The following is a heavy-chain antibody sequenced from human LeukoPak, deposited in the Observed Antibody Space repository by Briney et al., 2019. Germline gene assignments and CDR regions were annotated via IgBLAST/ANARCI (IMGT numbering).Heavy chain of an antibody. Sequence: SVKVSCKASGGTFSRYAIGWVRQAPGQGLEWMGGIIPIFGTANYAQKFQGRVTITADESTSTAYMEVSSLRSEDTAVYYCARAYSGYDFFDYWGQGILVTVSS. D-gene: IGHD5-12*01. CDR3: ARAYSGYDFFDY. V-gene: IGHV1-69*13. CDR2: IIPIFGTA. CDR1: GGTFSRYA. J-gene: IGHJ4*02.